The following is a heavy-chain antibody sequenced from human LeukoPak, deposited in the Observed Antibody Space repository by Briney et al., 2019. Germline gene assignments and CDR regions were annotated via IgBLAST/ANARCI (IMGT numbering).Heavy chain of an antibody. V-gene: IGHV3-21*01. CDR3: ARPLQRDAFDI. J-gene: IGHJ3*02. CDR2: ISSSSSYI. Sequence: GGSLRLSCAASGFTFSSYSMDWVRQAPGKGLEWVSSISSSSSYIYYADSVKGRFTISRDNAKNSLYLQMNSLRAEDTAVYYCARPLQRDAFDIWGQGTMVTVSS. D-gene: IGHD1-1*01. CDR1: GFTFSSYS.